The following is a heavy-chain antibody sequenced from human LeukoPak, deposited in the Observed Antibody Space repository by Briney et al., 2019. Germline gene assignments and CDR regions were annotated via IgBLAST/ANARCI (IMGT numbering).Heavy chain of an antibody. CDR2: INTYHGNT. V-gene: IGHV1-18*01. J-gene: IGHJ4*02. D-gene: IGHD1-26*01. Sequence: ASVKVSCKASGYTFTNYGITWMRQAPGQGLEWMGWINTYHGNTNYAQKLQGRVTITTDTSTSTAYMELRSLRSDDTAVFYCARDLVDGVGAPGAYWGQGALVAVSS. CDR3: ARDLVDGVGAPGAY. CDR1: GYTFTNYG.